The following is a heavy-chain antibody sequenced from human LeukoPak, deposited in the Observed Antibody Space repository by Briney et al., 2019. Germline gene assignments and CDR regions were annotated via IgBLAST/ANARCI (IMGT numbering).Heavy chain of an antibody. V-gene: IGHV4-38-2*02. J-gene: IGHJ5*02. Sequence: SETLSLTCGVSGYSISSGYQWAWIRQSPGKGLEGIGSIYHSGSAHYNPSLKSRVTISVETSKNQFSLNMYSVTAADTAVYYCARDPRWLTPDCTSSSCYENYFDPWGQGTLVTVSS. CDR2: IYHSGSA. D-gene: IGHD2-2*01. CDR3: ARDPRWLTPDCTSSSCYENYFDP. CDR1: GYSISSGYQ.